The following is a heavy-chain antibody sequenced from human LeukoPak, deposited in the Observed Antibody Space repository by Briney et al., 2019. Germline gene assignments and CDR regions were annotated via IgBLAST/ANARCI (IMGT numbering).Heavy chain of an antibody. Sequence: PSETLSLTCTVSGGSVSRGSYYWSWIRQSPGKGLEWIGHIFYTGSTNYSPSLKSRVTISIDTSKNQFSLKLSSVTAADTAVYYCARDTNGVDVWGQGTTVTVSS. CDR2: IFYTGST. D-gene: IGHD1-1*01. CDR3: ARDTNGVDV. J-gene: IGHJ6*02. V-gene: IGHV4-61*01. CDR1: GGSVSRGSYY.